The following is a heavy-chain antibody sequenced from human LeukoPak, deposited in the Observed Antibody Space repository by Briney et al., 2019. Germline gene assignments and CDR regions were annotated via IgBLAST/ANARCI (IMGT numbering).Heavy chain of an antibody. CDR3: ARGRGYCSSTSCHAYFDY. Sequence: LETLSLTSAVYRGSFRGYYWSWIRQPPGKGLEWSGEINLSGRTNYNPSLKSRVTISVDTSKNQFSLKLSSVTAADTAVYYCARGRGYCSSTSCHAYFDYWGQGTLVTVSS. D-gene: IGHD2-2*01. CDR2: INLSGRT. CDR1: RGSFRGYY. V-gene: IGHV4-34*01. J-gene: IGHJ4*02.